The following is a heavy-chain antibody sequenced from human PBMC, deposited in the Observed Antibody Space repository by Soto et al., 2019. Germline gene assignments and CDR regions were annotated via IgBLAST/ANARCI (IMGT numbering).Heavy chain of an antibody. Sequence: EVQLVESGGGLVQPGGSLRLSCAASGFTFSYYWMNWVRQAPGKGRVWVSRINPDGSATTYTDSVKGRFTISRDNARNTLYLQMNSLSAEDTAVYYCARVKSGSYDWFDPWGQGTLVTVSS. D-gene: IGHD1-26*01. CDR3: ARVKSGSYDWFDP. V-gene: IGHV3-74*03. J-gene: IGHJ5*02. CDR1: GFTFSYYW. CDR2: INPDGSAT.